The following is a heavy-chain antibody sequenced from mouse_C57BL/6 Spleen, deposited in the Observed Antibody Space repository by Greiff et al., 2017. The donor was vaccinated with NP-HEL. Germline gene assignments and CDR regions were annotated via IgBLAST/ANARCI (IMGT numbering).Heavy chain of an antibody. V-gene: IGHV3-6*01. J-gene: IGHJ2*01. D-gene: IGHD2-4*01. CDR3: AGLYYDYLHFDY. CDR1: GYSITSGYY. CDR2: ISYDGSN. Sequence: EVKLMESGPGLVKPSQSLSLTCSVTGYSITSGYYWNWIRQFPGNKLEWMGYISYDGSNNYNPSLKNRISITRDTSKNQFFLKLNSVTTEDTATYYCAGLYYDYLHFDYWGQGTTLTVSS.